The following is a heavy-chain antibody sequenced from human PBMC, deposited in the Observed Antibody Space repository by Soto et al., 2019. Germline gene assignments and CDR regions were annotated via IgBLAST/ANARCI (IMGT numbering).Heavy chain of an antibody. CDR3: AKSNDYPLAPDY. Sequence: PGGSLRLSFAASGFTSEDYAMHWVLQAPGKGLEWVSGISWNSGSIGYADSVKGRFTISRDNAKNSLYLQMNSLRAEDTALYYCAKSNDYPLAPDYWGQGTLVTVSS. CDR2: ISWNSGSI. D-gene: IGHD3-16*01. J-gene: IGHJ4*02. CDR1: GFTSEDYA. V-gene: IGHV3-9*02.